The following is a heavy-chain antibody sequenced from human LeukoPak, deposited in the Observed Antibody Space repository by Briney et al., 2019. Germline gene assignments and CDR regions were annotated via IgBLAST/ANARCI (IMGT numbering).Heavy chain of an antibody. CDR1: GFTFSSYA. CDR2: ISGSGGST. V-gene: IGHV3-23*01. Sequence: GGCLRLSCAASGFTFSSYAMSWVRQAPGKGQEWVSAISGSGGSTYYADSVKGRFTISRDNSKNTLYLQMNSLRAEDTAVYYCAKEVGSYLACDYWGQGTLVTVSS. J-gene: IGHJ4*02. D-gene: IGHD1-26*01. CDR3: AKEVGSYLACDY.